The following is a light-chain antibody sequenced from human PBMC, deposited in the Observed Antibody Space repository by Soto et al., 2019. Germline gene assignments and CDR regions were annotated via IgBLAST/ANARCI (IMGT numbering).Light chain of an antibody. CDR1: SSNIGSNP. J-gene: IGLJ3*02. CDR2: SDN. V-gene: IGLV1-44*01. Sequence: QSVLTQPPSASGTPGQRVTISCSGSSSNIGSNPVNWYQQFPGTAPKLLIYSDNQRPSGVPDRFSGSTSGTSASLAISGLQSEDEADYYCAAWDDSLNGHWVFGGGTKLTVL. CDR3: AAWDDSLNGHWV.